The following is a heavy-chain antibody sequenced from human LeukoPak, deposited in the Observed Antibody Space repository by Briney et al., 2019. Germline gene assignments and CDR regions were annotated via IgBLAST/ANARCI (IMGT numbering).Heavy chain of an antibody. CDR2: ISGSGSST. CDR3: AKDQDDYYYYGMDV. CDR1: GFTFSSYA. J-gene: IGHJ6*02. D-gene: IGHD2-15*01. Sequence: GGSLRLSCAASGFTFSSYAMSWVRQAPGKGLEWVSAISGSGSSTYYADSVKGRFTISRDNSKNTLYLQMNSLRAEDTAVYYCAKDQDDYYYYGMDVWGQGTTVTVSS. V-gene: IGHV3-23*01.